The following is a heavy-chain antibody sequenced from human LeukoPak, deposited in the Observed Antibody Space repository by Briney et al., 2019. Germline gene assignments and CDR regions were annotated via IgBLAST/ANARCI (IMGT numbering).Heavy chain of an antibody. V-gene: IGHV5-51*01. CDR2: IHPGDSGT. J-gene: IGHJ4*02. CDR1: GYRFTNYW. CDR3: ARGGTYRYGSSDY. D-gene: IGHD5-18*01. Sequence: GESLKISCKASGYRFTNYWIGWVLQMPGKGLEWMGIIHPGDSGTKYSPSFQDQVTMSFDESTTTAYLEWSSLRASDSAIYYCARGGTYRYGSSDYWGQGTLVTVSS.